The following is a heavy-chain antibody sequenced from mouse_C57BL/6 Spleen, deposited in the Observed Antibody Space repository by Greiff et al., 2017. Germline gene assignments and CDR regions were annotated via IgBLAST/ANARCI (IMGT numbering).Heavy chain of an antibody. V-gene: IGHV3-6*01. CDR1: GYSITSGYY. D-gene: IGHD1-2*01. CDR3: ARGLFWDY. CDR2: ISYDGSN. J-gene: IGHJ2*01. Sequence: EVQRVESGPGLVKPSQSLSLTCSVTGYSITSGYYWNWIRQFPGNKLEWMGYISYDGSNNYNPSLKNRISITRDTSKNQFFLKLNSVTTEDTATYYCARGLFWDYWGQGTTLTVSS.